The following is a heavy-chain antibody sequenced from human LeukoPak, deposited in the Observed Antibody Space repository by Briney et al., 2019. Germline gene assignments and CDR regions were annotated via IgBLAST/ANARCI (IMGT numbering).Heavy chain of an antibody. CDR3: AKDVIQLWLEGAFDI. Sequence: PGGSLRLSCEGSGFTFSNYWMGWVRQAPGKGLEWVSAISGSGGSTYYADSVKGRFTISRDNSKNTLYLQMNSLRAEDTAVYYCAKDVIQLWLEGAFDIWGQGTMVTVSS. CDR2: ISGSGGST. CDR1: GFTFSNYW. D-gene: IGHD5-18*01. V-gene: IGHV3-23*01. J-gene: IGHJ3*02.